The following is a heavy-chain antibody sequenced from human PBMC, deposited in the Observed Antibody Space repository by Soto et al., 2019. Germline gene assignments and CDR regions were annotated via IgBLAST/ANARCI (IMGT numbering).Heavy chain of an antibody. V-gene: IGHV3-43*01. Sequence: EVQLVVSGGLVVRPGGSLRLSCAGSGFTFDDHTMHWVRQAPGKGLEWVSLITWAAGSAFYADSVRGRFTISRDNSKNSLYVQMNSLRTEDAALYYCEKEKDRIFDYWGRGTPVTVSS. J-gene: IGHJ4*02. CDR2: ITWAAGSA. CDR3: EKEKDRIFDY. CDR1: GFTFDDHT.